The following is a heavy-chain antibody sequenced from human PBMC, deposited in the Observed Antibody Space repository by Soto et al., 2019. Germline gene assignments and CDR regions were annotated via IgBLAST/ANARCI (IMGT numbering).Heavy chain of an antibody. CDR1: GVSISNSSYY. V-gene: IGHV4-39*01. J-gene: IGHJ4*02. Sequence: SETLSLTCTVSGVSISNSSYYWGWIRRPPGEGLEWIGTIYYSGITYYNPSLKSRVTISVDTSKNQFSLKLTSVTAADTAVYYCARHGSDWGQGTLVTVSS. CDR2: IYYSGIT. CDR3: ARHGSD.